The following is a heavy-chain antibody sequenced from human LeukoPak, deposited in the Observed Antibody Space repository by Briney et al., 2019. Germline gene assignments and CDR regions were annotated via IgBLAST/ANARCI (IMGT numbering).Heavy chain of an antibody. Sequence: GGSLRLSCAASGFTFSSYAMSWVRQAPGKGLEWVSAISGSGGSTYYADSVKGRFTISRDNSKNTLYLQMNGLGAEDTAVYYCAKVLWFGEIDYWGQGTLVTVSS. D-gene: IGHD3-10*01. CDR1: GFTFSSYA. CDR2: ISGSGGST. V-gene: IGHV3-23*01. J-gene: IGHJ4*02. CDR3: AKVLWFGEIDY.